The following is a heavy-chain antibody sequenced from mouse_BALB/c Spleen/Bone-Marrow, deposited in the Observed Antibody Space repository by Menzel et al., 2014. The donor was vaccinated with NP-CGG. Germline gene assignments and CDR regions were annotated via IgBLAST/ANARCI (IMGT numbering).Heavy chain of an antibody. CDR3: ARFPMDY. CDR2: IRNKAYGYTT. V-gene: IGHV7-3*02. CDR1: GFTFTDYY. J-gene: IGHJ4*01. Sequence: EVMLVESGGGLVQPGGSLRLSCTTSGFTFTDYYMSWVRQPPGKALEWLAFIRNKAYGYTTEYSASVRGRFTISRDNSQSILYLQMNTLRAEDSATYYCARFPMDYWGRGTSVTVSS.